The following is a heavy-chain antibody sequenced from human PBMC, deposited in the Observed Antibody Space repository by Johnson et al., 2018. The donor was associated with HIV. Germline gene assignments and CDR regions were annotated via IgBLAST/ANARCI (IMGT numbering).Heavy chain of an antibody. CDR1: GFTLSTYG. J-gene: IGHJ3*01. Sequence: QVQLVESGGGLVQPGRSLRLSCVASGFTLSTYGMHWVRQAPGKGLEWVAVMSYDGSNTYYADSVKGRFTISRDSSKNTLFLEMNSLRAEDTAVYYCAKARDATRQTDALDVWGQGTMVTVSS. CDR3: AKARDATRQTDALDV. CDR2: MSYDGSNT. V-gene: IGHV3-30*18.